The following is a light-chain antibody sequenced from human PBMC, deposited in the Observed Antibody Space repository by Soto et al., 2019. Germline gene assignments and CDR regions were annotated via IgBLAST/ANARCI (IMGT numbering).Light chain of an antibody. J-gene: IGLJ1*01. Sequence: QSALTQPASVSGSPGQSITISCTGTSSDVGGYNYVSWYQQHPGKAPKLMSYEVSNRPSGVSNRFSGSKSGNTASLTNSGLQAEDEADYYCSSYTSSSTLYVFGTGTKVIVL. CDR1: SSDVGGYNY. CDR2: EVS. CDR3: SSYTSSSTLYV. V-gene: IGLV2-14*01.